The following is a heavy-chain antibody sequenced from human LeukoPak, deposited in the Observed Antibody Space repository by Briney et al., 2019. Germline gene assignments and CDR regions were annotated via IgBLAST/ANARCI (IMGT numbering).Heavy chain of an antibody. CDR1: GGSISSHF. CDR3: ARDGYSGSSLFDY. V-gene: IGHV4-59*11. D-gene: IGHD1-26*01. CDR2: IHYTGST. Sequence: PPETLSLTCTVSGGSISSHFWSWIRQPPGKGLEWIGYIHYTGSTNYNPSLKSRVTMSVDTSKNQFSLKLSSVTAADTAVYYCARDGYSGSSLFDYWGQGTLVTVSS. J-gene: IGHJ4*02.